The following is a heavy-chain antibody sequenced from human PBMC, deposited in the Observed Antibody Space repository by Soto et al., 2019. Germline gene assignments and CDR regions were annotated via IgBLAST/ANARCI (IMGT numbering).Heavy chain of an antibody. Sequence: QVQLVQSGAEVKRPGSSVKVSCESSGDTFNSYVISWVRQAPGQGLEWMGGIIPIIGVTHYAQKFQGRVTMSALSSTGTAYMELTTLGFEDTALSYCARESLGAKGADHWGQGTLVTVSS. CDR3: ARESLGAKGADH. J-gene: IGHJ4*02. CDR1: GDTFNSYV. D-gene: IGHD3-16*01. V-gene: IGHV1-69*17. CDR2: IIPIIGVT.